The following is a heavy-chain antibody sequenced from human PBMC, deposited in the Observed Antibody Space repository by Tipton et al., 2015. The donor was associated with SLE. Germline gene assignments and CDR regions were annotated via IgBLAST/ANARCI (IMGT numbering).Heavy chain of an antibody. CDR2: ISYDGSNK. J-gene: IGHJ3*02. Sequence: SLRLSCAASGFTFSSYAMHWVRQAPGKGLEWVAVISYDGSNKYYADSVKGRFTISRDNPKNTLYLQMNSLRAEDTAVYYCARGEYYVNDAFDIWGQGTMVTVSS. D-gene: IGHD3-10*02. CDR1: GFTFSSYA. CDR3: ARGEYYVNDAFDI. V-gene: IGHV3-30*04.